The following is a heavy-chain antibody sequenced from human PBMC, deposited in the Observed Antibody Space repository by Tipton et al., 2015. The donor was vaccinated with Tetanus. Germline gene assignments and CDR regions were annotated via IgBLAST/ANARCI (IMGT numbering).Heavy chain of an antibody. D-gene: IGHD3-10*01. V-gene: IGHV3-30*04. CDR3: ARDQAEVYYGSGSYLGMDV. J-gene: IGHJ6*02. CDR2: ISYDGSNK. CDR1: GFTFSSYA. Sequence: LSLTCAASGFTFSSYAMSWVRQAPGKGLEWVAVISYDGSNKYYADSVKGRFTISRDNSKNTLYLQMNSLRAEDTAVYYCARDQAEVYYGSGSYLGMDVWGQGTTVTVSS.